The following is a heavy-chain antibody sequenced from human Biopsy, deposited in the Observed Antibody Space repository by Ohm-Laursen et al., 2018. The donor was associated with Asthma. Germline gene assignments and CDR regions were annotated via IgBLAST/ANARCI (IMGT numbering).Heavy chain of an antibody. V-gene: IGHV3-23*01. Sequence: SLRLSCSASGFTFSRYGMSWVRQAPGKGLEWVSAISGSGDSTYYADSVKGRFTISRDNSKNTLYLQMNSLRAEDTAVYYCAKESRRDGYNRRNYYFDYWGQGTLVTVSS. CDR1: GFTFSRYG. D-gene: IGHD5-24*01. CDR3: AKESRRDGYNRRNYYFDY. CDR2: ISGSGDST. J-gene: IGHJ4*02.